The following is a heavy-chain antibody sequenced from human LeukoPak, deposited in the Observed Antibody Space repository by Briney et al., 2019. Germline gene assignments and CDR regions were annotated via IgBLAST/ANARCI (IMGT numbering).Heavy chain of an antibody. J-gene: IGHJ4*01. CDR1: GGSLSSYY. D-gene: IGHD6-19*01. CDR3: ARRGSSGWYADFDY. V-gene: IGHV4-59*08. Sequence: KPSETLSLTCTVSGGSLSSYYWSWIRQPPGKGLEWIGYIYYSGSTNYNPSLKSRVTISVDTSKNQFSLKLTSVTAADTAVYYCARRGSSGWYADFDYWGHGTLVTVSS. CDR2: IYYSGST.